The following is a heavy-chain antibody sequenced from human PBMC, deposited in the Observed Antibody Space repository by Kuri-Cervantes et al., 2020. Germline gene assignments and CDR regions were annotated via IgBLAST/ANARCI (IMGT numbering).Heavy chain of an antibody. D-gene: IGHD1-26*01. V-gene: IGHV3-9*01. CDR3: AKDSSWELLAGAFDI. J-gene: IGHJ3*02. Sequence: SLKISCAASGFTFSSYAMSWVRQAPGKGLEWVSGISWNSGSIGYADSVKGRFTISRDNAKNSLYLQMNSLRAEDTALYYCAKDSSWELLAGAFDIWGQGTMVTVSS. CDR2: ISWNSGSI. CDR1: GFTFSSYA.